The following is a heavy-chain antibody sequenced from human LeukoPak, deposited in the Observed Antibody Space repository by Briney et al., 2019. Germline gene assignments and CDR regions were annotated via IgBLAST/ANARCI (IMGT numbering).Heavy chain of an antibody. D-gene: IGHD3-22*01. CDR3: ARVLGENYYDSSGRAFDI. CDR1: GGSISSYY. V-gene: IGHV4-59*01. J-gene: IGHJ3*02. CDR2: IYYSGST. Sequence: SETLSLTCTVSGGSISSYYWSWVRQPPGKGLEWSGYIYYSGSTNYNPSLKSRVTISVDTSKNQFSLKLSSVTAADTAVYYCARVLGENYYDSSGRAFDIWGQGTMVTVSS.